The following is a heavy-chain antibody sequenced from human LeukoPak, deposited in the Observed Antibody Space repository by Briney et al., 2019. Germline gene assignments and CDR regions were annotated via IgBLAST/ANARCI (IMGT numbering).Heavy chain of an antibody. D-gene: IGHD2-21*02. CDR3: ARTYCAEDCSIRYFDY. J-gene: IGHJ4*02. V-gene: IGHV1-46*01. CDR1: GYILSSYN. CDR2: INPSGGDT. Sequence: ASVKVSCKASGYILSSYNMHWVRQAPGQGLEWLGIINPSGGDTKYAQKFQGRVTLPRDKSTSTVYMELSSLTSDDTAVYYCARTYCAEDCSIRYFDYWGQGTLVTVSS.